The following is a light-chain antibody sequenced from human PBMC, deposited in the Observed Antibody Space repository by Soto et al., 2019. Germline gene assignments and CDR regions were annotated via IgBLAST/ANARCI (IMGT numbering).Light chain of an antibody. V-gene: IGKV1-8*01. CDR1: QGISNY. CDR3: QQYNSFPQT. Sequence: AIRMTQSPSSFSASTGDRVTITCRATQGISNYLAWYQQKPGQAPKLLIYRASVLESGVPSRFIGGGSGTNFSLTISYLQSEDFATYYCQQYNSFPQTFGKGTKLEIK. CDR2: RAS. J-gene: IGKJ2*01.